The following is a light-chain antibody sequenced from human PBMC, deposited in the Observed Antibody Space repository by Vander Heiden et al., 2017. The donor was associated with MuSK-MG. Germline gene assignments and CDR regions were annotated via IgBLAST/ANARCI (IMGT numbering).Light chain of an antibody. CDR1: QSISSY. V-gene: IGKV1-39*01. Sequence: DIQMTQSPSSLSASVGDRVTITCRASQSISSYLNWYQQKPGKAPKLLIYAASSLQSGVPSRLSRTGSGTDFTLTIRRLQPEDLATYYCQLSYSTPYTFGQGTKMEIK. CDR3: QLSYSTPYT. CDR2: AAS. J-gene: IGKJ2*01.